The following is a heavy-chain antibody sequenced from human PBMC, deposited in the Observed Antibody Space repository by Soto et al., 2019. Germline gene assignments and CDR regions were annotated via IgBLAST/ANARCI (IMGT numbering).Heavy chain of an antibody. CDR3: VARIQLWNRVDF. Sequence: LRLSCAASRLTFSDYYMSWIRQAPGKGLEWLSHISSSGTTIHYADSAKGRFTISRDNAKKSLFLQMNSLRAEDTAVYYCVARIQLWNRVDFWGQGTLVTVSS. CDR2: ISSSGTTI. CDR1: RLTFSDYY. V-gene: IGHV3-11*01. J-gene: IGHJ4*02. D-gene: IGHD5-18*01.